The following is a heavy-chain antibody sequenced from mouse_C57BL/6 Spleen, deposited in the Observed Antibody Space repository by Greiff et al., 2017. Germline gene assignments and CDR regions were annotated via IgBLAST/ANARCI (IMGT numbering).Heavy chain of an antibody. CDR3: ARVPYNYGSSYWYFDV. V-gene: IGHV1-55*01. J-gene: IGHJ1*03. CDR1: GYTFTSYW. CDR2: IYPGSGST. D-gene: IGHD1-1*01. Sequence: QVQLQHPGAELVKPGASVKMSCKASGYTFTSYWITWVKQRPGQGLEWIGDIYPGSGSTNYNEKFKSKATLTVDTSYSTAYMQLSSLTSEDSAVYCCARVPYNYGSSYWYFDVWGTGTTVTVSS.